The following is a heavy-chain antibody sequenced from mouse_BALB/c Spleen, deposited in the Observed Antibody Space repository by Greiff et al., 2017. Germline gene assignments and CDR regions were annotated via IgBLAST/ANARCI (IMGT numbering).Heavy chain of an antibody. CDR2: IDPENGNT. CDR3: ARRGLLFDY. CDR1: GFNIKDYY. J-gene: IGHJ2*01. V-gene: IGHV14-1*02. Sequence: VQLQQSGAELVRPGALVKLSCTASGFNIKDYYMHWVKQRPEQGLEWIGWIDPENGNTIYDPKFQGKASITADTSSNTAYLQLSSLTSEDTAVYYCARRGLLFDYWGQGTTLTVSA. D-gene: IGHD1-1*01.